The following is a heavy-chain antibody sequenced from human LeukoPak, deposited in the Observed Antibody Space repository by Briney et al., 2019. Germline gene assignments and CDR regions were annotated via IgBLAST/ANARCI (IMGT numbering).Heavy chain of an antibody. CDR1: GFTFSTYW. J-gene: IGHJ4*02. D-gene: IGHD6-13*01. CDR2: IKSDGITT. Sequence: GGSLRLSCAASGFTFSTYWMHWVRQAPGKGLPWVSRIKSDGITTIYADSVKGRFTISRDNAKNTLYLQMNSLRAEDTAVYYCARGTGYSAFDYWGQGTLVTVSS. V-gene: IGHV3-74*01. CDR3: ARGTGYSAFDY.